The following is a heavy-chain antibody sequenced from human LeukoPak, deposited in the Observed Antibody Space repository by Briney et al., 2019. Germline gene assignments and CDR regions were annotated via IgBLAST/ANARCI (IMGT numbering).Heavy chain of an antibody. Sequence: SETLSLTCTVSGGSISSGDYYWSWIRQPPGKGLEWIGYIYYSGSTYYNPSLKSRVTISVDTSKNQFSLKLSPVTAADTAVYYCARGRVRFGLDVWGQGTTVTVSS. CDR2: IYYSGST. CDR1: GGSISSGDYY. CDR3: ARGRVRFGLDV. J-gene: IGHJ6*02. D-gene: IGHD3-3*01. V-gene: IGHV4-30-4*01.